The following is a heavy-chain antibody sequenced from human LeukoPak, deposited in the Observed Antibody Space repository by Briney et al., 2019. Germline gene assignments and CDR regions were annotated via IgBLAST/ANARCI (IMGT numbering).Heavy chain of an antibody. D-gene: IGHD5-18*01. CDR2: ISGSGGST. CDR3: ANRRVQLTVNWFDP. V-gene: IGHV3-23*01. CDR1: GFTFSSYA. Sequence: PGRSLRLSCAASGFTFSSYAMSWVRQAPGKGLEWVSAISGSGGSTYYADSVKGRFTISRDNSKNTLYLQMNSLRAEDTAVYYCANRRVQLTVNWFDPWGQGTLVTVSS. J-gene: IGHJ5*02.